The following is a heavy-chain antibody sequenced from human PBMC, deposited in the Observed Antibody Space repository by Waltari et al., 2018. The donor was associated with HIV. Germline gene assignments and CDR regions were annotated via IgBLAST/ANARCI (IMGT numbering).Heavy chain of an antibody. CDR3: ATKDGYNLHDH. CDR1: GYTFTVYY. V-gene: IGHV1-2*02. J-gene: IGHJ4*02. CDR2: INPDSGGT. D-gene: IGHD5-12*01. Sequence: QVQLVQSGAEVKKPGASVKDSCKASGYTFTVYYMQWVRQAPGQGLEWMGWINPDSGGTKYAQKFQGRVTMTRDTSVSTAYMELSRLGSDDTAVYYCATKDGYNLHDHWGQGTLVTVSS.